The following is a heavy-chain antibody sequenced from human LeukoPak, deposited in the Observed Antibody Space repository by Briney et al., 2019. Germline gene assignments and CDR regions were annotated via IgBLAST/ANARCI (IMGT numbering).Heavy chain of an antibody. J-gene: IGHJ6*03. Sequence: SETLSLTCTVSGGSISSSSYYWVWIRQPPGKGLEWIGSMYYGGSTYYNPSLESRVTISIDTSKNQFSLKLSSVTAADTAVYYCTRGSIAYYYMDVWGKGTTVTISS. V-gene: IGHV4-39*07. CDR1: GGSISSSSYY. D-gene: IGHD3-22*01. CDR2: MYYGGST. CDR3: TRGSIAYYYMDV.